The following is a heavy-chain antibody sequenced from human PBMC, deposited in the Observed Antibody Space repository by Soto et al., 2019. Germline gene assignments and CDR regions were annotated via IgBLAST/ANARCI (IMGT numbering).Heavy chain of an antibody. D-gene: IGHD5-12*01. Sequence: QVQLVQSGAEVKKPGSSVNVSCKASGGTFSSFTISWVRQAPGQGLEWMGRIIPILGITNYAQKFQGRVTITADKSTSTAYMELSSLKAEDTAVYYCARGPTNSGPDNGGQGTLVTVSS. CDR1: GGTFSSFT. J-gene: IGHJ4*02. CDR3: ARGPTNSGPDN. V-gene: IGHV1-69*02. CDR2: IIPILGIT.